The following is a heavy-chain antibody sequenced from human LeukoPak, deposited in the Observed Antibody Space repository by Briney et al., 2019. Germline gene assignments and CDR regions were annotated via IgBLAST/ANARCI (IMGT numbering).Heavy chain of an antibody. CDR2: ISGSGGST. J-gene: IGHJ4*02. V-gene: IGHV3-23*01. CDR3: AKDSEFEWFPN. D-gene: IGHD3-9*01. CDR1: GFTFSSYS. Sequence: GGSLRLSCAASGFTFSSYSMNWVRQAPGKGLEWVSAISGSGGSTYYADSVKGRFTISRDNSKNTLYLQMNSLRAEDTAVYYCAKDSEFEWFPNWGQGTLVTVSS.